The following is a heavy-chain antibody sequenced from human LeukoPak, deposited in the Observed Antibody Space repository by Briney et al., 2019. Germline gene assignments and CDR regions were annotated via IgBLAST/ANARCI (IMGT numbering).Heavy chain of an antibody. J-gene: IGHJ4*02. D-gene: IGHD3-22*01. V-gene: IGHV3-23*01. CDR2: ISGSGGST. CDR1: GFTFSSYA. Sequence: GGSLRLSCAASGFTFSSYAMSWVRQAPGKGLEWVSAISGSGGSTYYADSVKGRFTISRDNSKNTLYLQMNSLRAEDTAVYYCARGDHAGYLAYYDLDYWGQGTLVTVSS. CDR3: ARGDHAGYLAYYDLDY.